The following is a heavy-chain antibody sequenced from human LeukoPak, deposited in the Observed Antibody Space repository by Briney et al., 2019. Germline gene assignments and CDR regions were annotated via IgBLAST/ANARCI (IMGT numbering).Heavy chain of an antibody. J-gene: IGHJ5*02. CDR1: GFTFSSYV. CDR3: AKEVASGWYNWFDP. V-gene: IGHV3-23*01. CDR2: ISGSGGST. D-gene: IGHD6-19*01. Sequence: GGSLRLSCAASGFTFSSYVMSWVRQSPGKGLEWVSAISGSGGSTYYADSVKGRFTISRDNSENTLYLQMNSLRAEDTAVYYCAKEVASGWYNWFDPWGQGTLVIVSS.